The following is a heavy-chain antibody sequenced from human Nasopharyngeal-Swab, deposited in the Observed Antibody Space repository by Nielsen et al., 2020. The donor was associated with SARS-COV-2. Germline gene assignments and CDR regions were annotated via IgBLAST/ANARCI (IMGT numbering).Heavy chain of an antibody. V-gene: IGHV3-48*02. CDR1: GFTFSSYS. Sequence: GGSLRLSCAASGFTFSSYSMNWVRQAPGKGLEWVSYISSSSSTIYYADPVKGRFTISRDNAKNSLYLQMNSLRDEDTAVYYCARDGALRYFDQHYYFDYWGQGTLVTVSS. D-gene: IGHD3-9*01. J-gene: IGHJ4*02. CDR2: ISSSSSTI. CDR3: ARDGALRYFDQHYYFDY.